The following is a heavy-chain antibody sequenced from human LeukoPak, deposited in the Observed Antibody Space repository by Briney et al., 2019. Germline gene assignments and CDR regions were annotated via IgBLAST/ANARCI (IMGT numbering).Heavy chain of an antibody. CDR2: IWYDGSSK. CDR3: ATDLSIAAPPGPLDY. V-gene: IGHV3-33*01. J-gene: IGHJ4*02. D-gene: IGHD6-6*01. CDR1: GFTFSSYG. Sequence: PGGSLRLSCAASGFTFSSYGMHWVRQAPGKGLEWVAVIWYDGSSKYYADSVKGRFTISRDNSKNTLCLQMNSLRAEDTAVYYCATDLSIAAPPGPLDYWGQGTLVTVSS.